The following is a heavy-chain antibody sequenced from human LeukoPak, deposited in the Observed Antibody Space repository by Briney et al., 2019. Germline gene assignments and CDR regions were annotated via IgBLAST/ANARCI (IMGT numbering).Heavy chain of an antibody. J-gene: IGHJ4*02. D-gene: IGHD3-10*01. CDR3: ARDLAGSRSY. Sequence: PGGSLRLSCAASGFTISSYEMNWVRQAPGKGLEWVANIKQDGSEKYYVDSVKGRFTISRDNAKNSLYLQMNSLRAEDTAVYYCARDLAGSRSYWGQGTLVTVSS. V-gene: IGHV3-7*01. CDR2: IKQDGSEK. CDR1: GFTISSYE.